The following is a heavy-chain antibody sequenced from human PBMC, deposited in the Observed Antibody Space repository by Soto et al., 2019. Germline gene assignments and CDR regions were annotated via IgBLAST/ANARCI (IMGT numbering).Heavy chain of an antibody. CDR1: GGSFSGYY. V-gene: IGHV4-34*01. Sequence: APETLCLTCVVYGGSFSGYYWSWIRQPPGKGLEWIGEINHSGSTNYNPSLKSRVTISVDTSKNQFSLKLSSVTAADTAVYYCARGQPTRPLGYYYYYGMDVWGQGTTLTVS. J-gene: IGHJ6*02. CDR2: INHSGST. CDR3: ARGQPTRPLGYYYYYGMDV.